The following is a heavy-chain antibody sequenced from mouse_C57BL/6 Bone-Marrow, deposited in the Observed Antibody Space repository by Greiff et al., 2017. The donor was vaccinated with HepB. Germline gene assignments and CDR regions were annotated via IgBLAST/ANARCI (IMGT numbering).Heavy chain of an antibody. D-gene: IGHD2-1*01. CDR1: GFTFSDYY. CDR3: ARTKGNFLYYFDY. J-gene: IGHJ2*01. Sequence: EVNVVESEGGLVQPGSSMKLSCTASGFTFSDYYMAWVRQVPEKGLEWVANINYDGSSTYYLDSLKSRFIISRDNAKNILYLQMSSLKSEDTATYYCARTKGNFLYYFDYWGQGTTLTVSS. CDR2: INYDGSST. V-gene: IGHV5-16*01.